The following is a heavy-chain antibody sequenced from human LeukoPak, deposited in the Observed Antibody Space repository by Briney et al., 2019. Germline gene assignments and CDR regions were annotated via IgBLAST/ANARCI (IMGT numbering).Heavy chain of an antibody. J-gene: IGHJ5*01. CDR1: GGSISSYY. V-gene: IGHV4-59*08. CDR2: LYYSGST. D-gene: IGHD2-2*01. CDR3: ARHVSYRGWFDS. Sequence: SETLSLTCSVSGGSISSYYWSWIRRPPGKGLEWIGYLYYSGSTTYTPSLKSRVTISVDTSKNQFSLRLSSVTAADTAVYYCARHVSYRGWFDSWGQGTLVTVSS.